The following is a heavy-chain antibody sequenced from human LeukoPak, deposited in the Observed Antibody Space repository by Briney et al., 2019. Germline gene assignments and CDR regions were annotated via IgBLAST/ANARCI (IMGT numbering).Heavy chain of an antibody. J-gene: IGHJ6*02. Sequence: SETLSLACTVSGGSVSSSCYYWGWIRQPPGKGLEWIGTIYYSGSTYYNPSLKSRVTISVDTSKHQFSLMLSSVTAADTAIYYCARHEGASSTSFYGMDVWGQETTVTVSS. V-gene: IGHV4-39*01. CDR1: GGSVSSSCYY. CDR2: IYYSGST. CDR3: ARHEGASSTSFYGMDV. D-gene: IGHD6-6*01.